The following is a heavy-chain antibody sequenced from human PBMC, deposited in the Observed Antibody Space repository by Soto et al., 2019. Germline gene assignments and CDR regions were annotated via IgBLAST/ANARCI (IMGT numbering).Heavy chain of an antibody. Sequence: QVHLVQSGAEVKKPGASVKVSCKASGYTFTSYGITWVRQAPGQGLEWMGWISAHNGNTDYAQMLQGRFIVTRDTSTSTAYKELRSLISDDTAVYYCSRGRYGDYWGQGSVVIVAS. J-gene: IGHJ4*02. CDR1: GYTFTSYG. D-gene: IGHD1-1*01. CDR3: SRGRYGDY. CDR2: ISAHNGNT. V-gene: IGHV1-18*01.